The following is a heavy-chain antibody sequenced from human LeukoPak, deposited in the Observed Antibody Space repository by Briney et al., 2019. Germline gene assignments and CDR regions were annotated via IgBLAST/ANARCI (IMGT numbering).Heavy chain of an antibody. CDR1: GFTFSSRW. Sequence: GGSLRLSCAASGFTFSSRWMHWVRQAPGKGLVWVSRSNSDGSTTSYGDSVKGRFTISRDNAKNTLYLQMNSLRDEDTAVYYCSRGPGVPGRFFVGDQWGQGTLVTVSS. D-gene: IGHD3-10*01. J-gene: IGHJ4*02. CDR3: SRGPGVPGRFFVGDQ. V-gene: IGHV3-74*01. CDR2: SNSDGSTT.